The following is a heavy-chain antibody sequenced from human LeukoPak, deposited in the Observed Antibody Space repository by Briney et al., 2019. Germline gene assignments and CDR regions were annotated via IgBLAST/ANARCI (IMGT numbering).Heavy chain of an antibody. V-gene: IGHV4-59*08. CDR1: GGSISSYY. CDR2: IYYSGST. J-gene: IGHJ4*02. D-gene: IGHD1-26*01. CDR3: ARLRVGLGGGLTFLDY. Sequence: SETLSLTCTASGGSISSYYWSWIRQPPGKGLEWIGYIYYSGSTNYNPSLKSRVTISVDTSKNQFSLKLSSVAAADTAVYYCARLRVGLGGGLTFLDYWGQGTLVTVSS.